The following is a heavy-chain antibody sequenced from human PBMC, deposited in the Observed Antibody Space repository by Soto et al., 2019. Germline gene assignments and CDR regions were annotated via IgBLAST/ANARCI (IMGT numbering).Heavy chain of an antibody. D-gene: IGHD3-22*01. CDR2: IYYSGST. V-gene: IGHV4-39*01. CDR1: GGSISSSSYY. Sequence: SETLSLTCTVSGGSISSSSYYWGWIRQPPGKGLEWIGSIYYSGSTYYNPSLKSRVTISVDTSKNQFSLKLSSVTAADTAVYYCARHKYYYDSSGSVNWFDPWGQGTLVTVSS. J-gene: IGHJ5*02. CDR3: ARHKYYYDSSGSVNWFDP.